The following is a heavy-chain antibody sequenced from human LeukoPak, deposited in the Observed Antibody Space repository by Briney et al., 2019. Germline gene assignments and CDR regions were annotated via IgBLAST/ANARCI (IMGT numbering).Heavy chain of an antibody. V-gene: IGHV1-18*01. Sequence: ASVKVSCKASGYTFTSYGISWVRQAPGQGLEWMGWISAYNGNTNYAQKLQGRVTMTTHTSTSTAYMELRSLRSDDTALYYCARVKDYYGSGSYPRRGYYYGMDVWGQGTTVTVSS. D-gene: IGHD3-10*01. CDR2: ISAYNGNT. CDR1: GYTFTSYG. J-gene: IGHJ6*02. CDR3: ARVKDYYGSGSYPRRGYYYGMDV.